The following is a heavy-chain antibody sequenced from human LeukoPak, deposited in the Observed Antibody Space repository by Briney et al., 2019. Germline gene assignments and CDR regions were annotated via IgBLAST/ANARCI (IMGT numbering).Heavy chain of an antibody. D-gene: IGHD3-22*01. CDR1: GFTFSSYG. V-gene: IGHV3-30*18. CDR3: AKDDLTYYYDSSGYDY. Sequence: PGGSLRLSCAASGFTFSSYGMHWVRQGPGKGLEWVAVISYDGSNKYYADSVKGRFTISRDNSKNTLYLQMNSLRAEDTAVYYCAKDDLTYYYDSSGYDYWGQGTLVTVSS. J-gene: IGHJ4*02. CDR2: ISYDGSNK.